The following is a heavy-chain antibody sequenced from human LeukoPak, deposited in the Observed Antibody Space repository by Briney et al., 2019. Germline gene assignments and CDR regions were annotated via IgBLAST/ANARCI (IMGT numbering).Heavy chain of an antibody. Sequence: PGGSLRLSCAASGFTFNTDGMHWVRQAPGKGLEWVAVIWYDGSEKYYVDSVKGRFTISRDNSKNTLYLQMDNLRVEDTAVYYCARDKPTRHNAFDIWGQGTTVIVS. V-gene: IGHV3-33*01. CDR3: ARDKPTRHNAFDI. CDR1: GFTFNTDG. CDR2: IWYDGSEK. J-gene: IGHJ3*02.